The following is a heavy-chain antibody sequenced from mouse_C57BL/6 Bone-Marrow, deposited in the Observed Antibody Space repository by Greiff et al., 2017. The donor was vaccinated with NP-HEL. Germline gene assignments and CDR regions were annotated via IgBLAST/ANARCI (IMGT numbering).Heavy chain of an antibody. CDR2: ISSGGSYT. V-gene: IGHV5-6*01. CDR1: GFTFSSYG. Sequence: EVKLVESGGDLVKPGGSLKLSCAASGFTFSSYGMSWVRQTPDKRLEWVATISSGGSYTYYPDSVKGRFTISRDNAKNTRYLQMSSLKSEDTAMYYCARQRLRSRFAYWCQGTLVTVSA. D-gene: IGHD1-1*01. CDR3: ARQRLRSRFAY. J-gene: IGHJ3*01.